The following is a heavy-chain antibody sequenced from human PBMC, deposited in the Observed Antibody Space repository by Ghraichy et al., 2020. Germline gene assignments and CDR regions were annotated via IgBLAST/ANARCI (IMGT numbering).Heavy chain of an antibody. CDR1: GFTFSSYA. CDR2: ISGSGGST. Sequence: GGSLRLSCAASGFTFSSYAMSWVRQAPGKGLEWVSAISGSGGSTYYADSVKGRFTISRDNSKNTLYLQMNSLRAEDTAVYYCAKVDSARSYYYMDVWGKGTTVTVSS. CDR3: AKVDSARSYYYMDV. J-gene: IGHJ6*03. V-gene: IGHV3-23*01. D-gene: IGHD5-18*01.